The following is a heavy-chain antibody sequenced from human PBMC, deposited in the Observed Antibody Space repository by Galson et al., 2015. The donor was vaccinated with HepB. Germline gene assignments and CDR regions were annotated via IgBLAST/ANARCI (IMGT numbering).Heavy chain of an antibody. J-gene: IGHJ4*02. CDR2: ISGSGGST. V-gene: IGHV3-23*01. CDR1: GFTFSSYA. CDR3: AKDFPPWCSGGSRGLGY. Sequence: SLRLSCAASGFTFSSYAMSWVRQAPGKGLEWVSAISGSGGSTYYANSVKGRFTISRDNSKNTLYLQMNSLRAEDTAVYYCAKDFPPWCSGGSRGLGYWGQGTLVTVSS. D-gene: IGHD2-15*01.